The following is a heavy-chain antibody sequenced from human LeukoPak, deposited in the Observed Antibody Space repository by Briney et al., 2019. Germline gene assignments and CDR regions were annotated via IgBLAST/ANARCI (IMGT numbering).Heavy chain of an antibody. V-gene: IGHV1-69*04. CDR2: IIPILGIA. CDR3: ARGGAVEMATITVFDY. CDR1: GGTFSTYA. J-gene: IGHJ4*02. Sequence: ASVTVSFKASGGTFSTYAISWVRQAPGQGLEWMGRIIPILGIANYAQKFQGRVTITADKSTSTAYMELSSLRSEDTAVYYCARGGAVEMATITVFDYWGQGTLVAVSS. D-gene: IGHD5-24*01.